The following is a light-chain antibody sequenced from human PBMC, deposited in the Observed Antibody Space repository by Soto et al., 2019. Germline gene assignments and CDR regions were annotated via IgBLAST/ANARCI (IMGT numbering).Light chain of an antibody. V-gene: IGLV2-14*01. CDR2: DVT. CDR1: SSDVGAYDF. CDR3: SSYTTRSTRV. J-gene: IGLJ2*01. Sequence: QSALTQPASVSGSPGQSITISCTGTSSDVGAYDFVSWYQHYPGKAPKLVTFDVTHRPPGISDRFSGSKSANTASLTISGLQAEDEAFYYCSSYTTRSTRVFGGGTKLPS.